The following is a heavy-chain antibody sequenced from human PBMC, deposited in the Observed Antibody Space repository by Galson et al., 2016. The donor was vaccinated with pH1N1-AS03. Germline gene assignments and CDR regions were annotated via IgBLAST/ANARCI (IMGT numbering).Heavy chain of an antibody. D-gene: IGHD6-19*01. Sequence: SVKVSCKASGYTFTRHHMHCVRQAPGQGLEWMGIIYPTGDGKNYAQKFQGRVTMTRDTSTSTFYMELSSLISDDTAVYFCARDSGGWAVDFWGQGTEVTVSS. CDR3: ARDSGGWAVDF. CDR2: IYPTGDGK. V-gene: IGHV1-46*01. J-gene: IGHJ3*01. CDR1: GYTFTRHH.